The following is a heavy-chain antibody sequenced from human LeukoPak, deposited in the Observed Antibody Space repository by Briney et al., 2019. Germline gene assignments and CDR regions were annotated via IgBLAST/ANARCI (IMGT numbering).Heavy chain of an antibody. Sequence: ASVKVSCKASGYTFTSYAMNWVRQAPGQGLEWMGWINTNTGNPTYAQGFTGRFVFSLDTSVSTAYLQISSLKAEDTAVYYCATFGAYCSSTSCYTFDYWGQGTLVTVSS. CDR3: ATFGAYCSSTSCYTFDY. J-gene: IGHJ4*02. CDR2: INTNTGNP. V-gene: IGHV7-4-1*02. D-gene: IGHD2-2*02. CDR1: GYTFTSYA.